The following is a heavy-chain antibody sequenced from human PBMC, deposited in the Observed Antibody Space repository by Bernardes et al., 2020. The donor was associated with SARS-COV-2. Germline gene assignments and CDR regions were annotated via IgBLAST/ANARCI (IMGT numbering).Heavy chain of an antibody. J-gene: IGHJ6*02. V-gene: IGHV1-18*01. CDR2: ISAYNGNT. D-gene: IGHD4-4*01. Sequence: SVKVSCKASGYTFTSYGISWVRQAPGQGLEWMGWISAYNGNTNYAQKLQGRVTMTTDTSTSTAYMELRSLRSDDTAVYYCARGPTVTRDNYYYYYGMDVWGQGTTVTVSS. CDR3: ARGPTVTRDNYYYYYGMDV. CDR1: GYTFTSYG.